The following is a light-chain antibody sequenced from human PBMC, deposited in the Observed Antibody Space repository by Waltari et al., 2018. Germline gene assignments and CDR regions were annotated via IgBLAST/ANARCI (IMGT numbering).Light chain of an antibody. CDR3: AAWDDSLNGAV. V-gene: IGLV1-44*01. Sequence: QSVLTQTPSASGTPGQRVTISCSGSSPNIGSNTVDWYQQFPGTAPKLLMHSNDQRPSGVPDRFSGSKSGTSASLAISGLQSEDEAYYYCAAWDDSLNGAVFGGGTQLTVL. CDR1: SPNIGSNT. J-gene: IGLJ2*01. CDR2: SND.